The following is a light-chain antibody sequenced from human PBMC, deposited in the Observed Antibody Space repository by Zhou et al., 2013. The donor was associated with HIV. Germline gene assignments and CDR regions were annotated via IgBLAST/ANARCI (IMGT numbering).Light chain of an antibody. CDR1: QSVDTY. V-gene: IGKV3-15*01. CDR2: DAS. J-gene: IGKJ1*01. Sequence: EILMTQSPVTLSVSPGERATLSCRASQSVDTYLAWYQQRPGQPPRLLIYDASTRATGVPVRFSGSGSGTDFTLTITSLQSEDVAVYYCQQYGDLPRTFGQGTKVEIK. CDR3: QQYGDLPRT.